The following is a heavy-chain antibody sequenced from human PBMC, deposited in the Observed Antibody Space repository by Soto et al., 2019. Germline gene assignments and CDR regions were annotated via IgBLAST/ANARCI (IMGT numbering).Heavy chain of an antibody. J-gene: IGHJ6*03. D-gene: IGHD5-12*01. CDR2: INPNGGAT. CDR1: GDSFNDYY. V-gene: IGHV1-2*02. Sequence: VQLVQSGAEVKKPGASVKVSCKTSGDSFNDYYIHWVRQAPGQGLEWMGWINPNGGATKYAQKFKGRVTVTRDTSIRTVYMELSSLRSDDTALYYCARESGEATATLDYYYFYMDVWGKGTTVTVSS. CDR3: ARESGEATATLDYYYFYMDV.